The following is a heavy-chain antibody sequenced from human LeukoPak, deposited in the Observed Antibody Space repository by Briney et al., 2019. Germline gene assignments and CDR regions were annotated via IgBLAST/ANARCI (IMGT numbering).Heavy chain of an antibody. J-gene: IGHJ4*02. V-gene: IGHV4-31*03. CDR3: ARETYYDILTGSYYFDY. D-gene: IGHD3-9*01. CDR1: GGSISSGGYY. Sequence: SETLSLTCTVSGGSISSGGYYWSWIRQHPGTGLEWIGYIYYSGSTYYNPSLKSRVTISVDTSKNQFSLKLSSVTAADTAVYYCARETYYDILTGSYYFDYWGQGTLVTVSS. CDR2: IYYSGST.